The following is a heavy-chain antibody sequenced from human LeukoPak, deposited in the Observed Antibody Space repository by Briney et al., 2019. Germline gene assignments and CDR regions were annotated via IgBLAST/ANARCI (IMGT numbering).Heavy chain of an antibody. CDR1: EFTFSTYE. CDR3: VRVSRYSNYWSFDL. J-gene: IGHJ2*01. Sequence: GGSLRLSCAASEFTFSTYEMNWVRQAPGKGLEWLSHISGSGKIIYYGVSAKGRFTISRDNAKNSVFLQMNSLRADETAVYYCVRVSRYSNYWSFDLWGRGALVTVSS. CDR2: ISGSGKII. V-gene: IGHV3-48*03. D-gene: IGHD5-18*01.